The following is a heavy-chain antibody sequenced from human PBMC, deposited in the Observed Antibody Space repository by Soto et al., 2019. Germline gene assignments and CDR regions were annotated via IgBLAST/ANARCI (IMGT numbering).Heavy chain of an antibody. Sequence: SETLSLTCTVSGGSISSDDDFWSWIRQPPGKGLEWIGHIYYSGNTYYNPSLKSRVTISVDTSKNQFSLKLSSVTAADTAVYYCARDSPYYSESSVCGYFQRWGQGTLLTVSS. D-gene: IGHD3-22*01. CDR1: GGSISSDDDF. CDR3: ARDSPYYSESSVCGYFQR. CDR2: IYYSGNT. J-gene: IGHJ1*01. V-gene: IGHV4-30-4*01.